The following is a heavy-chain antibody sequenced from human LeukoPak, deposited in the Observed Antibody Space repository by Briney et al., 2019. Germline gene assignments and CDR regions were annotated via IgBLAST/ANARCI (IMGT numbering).Heavy chain of an antibody. CDR1: GYTLTELS. J-gene: IGHJ3*02. CDR3: ARYGFSSVWQGGWHAFDI. Sequence: GASVKVSCKVSGYTLTELSMHWVRQTPGKGLEWMGGFDPEDGETFYAQKFQGRVTMTRDMSTSTVYMELSSLRSEDTAVYYCARYGFSSVWQGGWHAFDIWGHGTMVTVSS. D-gene: IGHD6-25*01. CDR2: FDPEDGET. V-gene: IGHV1-24*01.